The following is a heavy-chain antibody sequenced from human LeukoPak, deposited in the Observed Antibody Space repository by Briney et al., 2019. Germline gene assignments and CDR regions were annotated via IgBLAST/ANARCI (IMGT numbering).Heavy chain of an antibody. J-gene: IGHJ3*02. CDR1: GFTFSTNS. Sequence: GGSLSLSCAPSGFTFSTNSLHWVRQAEGKELGWVSRIYSDESTISYPDYVKDRFTISRDNAKNTLYLQMNSLRAEDTAVYCCARGSWAFYNWGQGTMVTVSS. CDR3: ARGSWAFYN. CDR2: IYSDESTI. V-gene: IGHV3-74*01. D-gene: IGHD3-10*01.